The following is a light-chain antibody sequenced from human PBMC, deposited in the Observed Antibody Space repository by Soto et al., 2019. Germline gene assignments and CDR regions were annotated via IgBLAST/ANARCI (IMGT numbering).Light chain of an antibody. CDR3: SSYTNINTSACV. CDR1: SGDIGSYNR. Sequence: QSVLAQPASVSGSPGQSITISCTGTSGDIGSYNRVSWYQQHPGKAPKLIIYGVTDRPSGVSNRFSGSKSGNTASLTISGLQAEDEAEYYCSSYTNINTSACVFGTGTKVTVL. J-gene: IGLJ1*01. V-gene: IGLV2-14*01. CDR2: GVT.